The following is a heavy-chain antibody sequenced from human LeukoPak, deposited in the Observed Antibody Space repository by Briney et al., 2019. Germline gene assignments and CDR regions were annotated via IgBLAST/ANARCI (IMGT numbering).Heavy chain of an antibody. D-gene: IGHD3-10*01. CDR3: ARVVTMVRGVIIDYFDY. CDR2: NSAYNGNT. J-gene: IGHJ4*02. CDR1: GYTFTSYG. V-gene: IGHV1-18*01. Sequence: ASVKVSCKASGYTFTSYGISWVRQAPGQGLEWMGWNSAYNGNTNYAQKLKGRVTMTTDTSTSTAYMELRSLRSDDTAVYYCARVVTMVRGVIIDYFDYWGQGTLVTVSS.